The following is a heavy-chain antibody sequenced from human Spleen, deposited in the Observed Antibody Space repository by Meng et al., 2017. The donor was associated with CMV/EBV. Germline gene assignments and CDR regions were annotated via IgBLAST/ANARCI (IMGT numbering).Heavy chain of an antibody. V-gene: IGHV3-53*01. CDR2: IYSGGST. Sequence: VKLVGSGGGLIQPGGALRLSCAASGFTVSSNYMGWVRQAPGKGLEWVSVIYSGGSTYYADSVKGRFTISRDNTKKSLSLQLNNLRAEDTAVYYCWVGHYLDSWGQGALVTVSS. CDR3: WVGHYLDS. CDR1: GFTVSSNY. J-gene: IGHJ4*02.